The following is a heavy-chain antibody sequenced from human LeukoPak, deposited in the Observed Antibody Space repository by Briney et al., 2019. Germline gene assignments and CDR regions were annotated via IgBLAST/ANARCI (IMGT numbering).Heavy chain of an antibody. CDR1: GFTFGDYL. Sequence: PGGSLRLSCTASGFTFGDYLMSWVRQAPGKGLEWIGFISGGTTEYAASVKGRVTISRDDSTSIAYLQMNILTTEDTAVYYCSRGSGWLSVYWGQGTLVTVSS. CDR3: SRGSGWLSVY. D-gene: IGHD6-19*01. V-gene: IGHV3-49*04. J-gene: IGHJ4*02. CDR2: ISGGTT.